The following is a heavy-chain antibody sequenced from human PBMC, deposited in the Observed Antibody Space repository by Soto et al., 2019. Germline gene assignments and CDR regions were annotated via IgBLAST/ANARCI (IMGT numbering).Heavy chain of an antibody. CDR1: GFTFSSYA. CDR2: ISGSGGST. CDR3: AKDLVIAAAGTGDNGFDP. D-gene: IGHD6-13*01. V-gene: IGHV3-23*01. J-gene: IGHJ5*02. Sequence: EVQLLESGGGLVQPGGSLRLSCAASGFTFSSYAMSWVRQAPGKGLEWVSAISGSGGSTYYADSVKGRFTISRDNSKNTLELQMNSLRAEDTAVYYCAKDLVIAAAGTGDNGFDPWGQGTLVTVSS.